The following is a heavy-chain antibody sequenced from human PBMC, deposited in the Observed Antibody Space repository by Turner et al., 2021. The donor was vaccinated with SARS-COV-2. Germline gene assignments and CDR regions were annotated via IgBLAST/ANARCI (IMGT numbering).Heavy chain of an antibody. CDR1: GYTFTSYY. D-gene: IGHD3-9*01. Sequence: QVQLVQSGAEVNKPGASVKVTSKASGYTFTSYYMHWLRQAPGQGLEWMGWINPNSGGTNYEQKLQGRVTMTRDTSISTAYMELSRLRSDDTAVDYCAILEYYDILTGVDYGMDVWGQGTTVTVSS. CDR2: INPNSGGT. CDR3: AILEYYDILTGVDYGMDV. V-gene: IGHV1-2*02. J-gene: IGHJ6*02.